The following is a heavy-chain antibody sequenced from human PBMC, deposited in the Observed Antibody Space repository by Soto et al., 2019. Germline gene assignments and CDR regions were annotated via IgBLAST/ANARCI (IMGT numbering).Heavy chain of an antibody. V-gene: IGHV3-13*05. J-gene: IGHJ6*02. CDR1: GFTFRNYD. CDR3: ARTDRDFYVLDV. CDR2: ISAAGDP. Sequence: EVQLVESGGGLVQPGGSLRLSCEASGFTFRNYDIHWVRQGTGKGLEWVSGISAAGDPDYADSVEGRFTISRENAQNSFFLQMNSLRVGDTAVYYCARTDRDFYVLDVWGQGTTVIVSS.